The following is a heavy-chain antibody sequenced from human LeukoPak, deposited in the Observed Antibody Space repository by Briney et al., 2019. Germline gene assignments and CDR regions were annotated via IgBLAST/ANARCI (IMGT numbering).Heavy chain of an antibody. CDR2: IIPIFGTA. V-gene: IGHV1-69*05. J-gene: IGHJ4*02. CDR1: GGTFSSYA. CDR3: ASFQGSSSPFDY. D-gene: IGHD6-13*01. Sequence: ASVKVSCKASGGTFSSYAISWVRQAPGQGLEWMGRIIPIFGTANYAQKFQGRVTITTDESTSTAYMELSSLRSEDTAVYYCASFQGSSSPFDYWGRGTLVTVSS.